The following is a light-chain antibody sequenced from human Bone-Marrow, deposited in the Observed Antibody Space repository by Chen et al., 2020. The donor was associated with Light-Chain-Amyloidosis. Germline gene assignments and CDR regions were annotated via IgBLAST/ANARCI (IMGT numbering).Light chain of an antibody. J-gene: IGLJ2*01. Sequence: SYELTQPPSLSVSPGQQSRLSCSRDDLPTKYAYWYQQKPGQAPVLVIHRDTERPSGISERFSGSSSGTTATLTISGVQAEDEADYHCQSADSSGTYEVIFGGGTKLTVL. CDR2: RDT. CDR3: QSADSSGTYEVI. CDR1: DLPTKY. V-gene: IGLV3-25*03.